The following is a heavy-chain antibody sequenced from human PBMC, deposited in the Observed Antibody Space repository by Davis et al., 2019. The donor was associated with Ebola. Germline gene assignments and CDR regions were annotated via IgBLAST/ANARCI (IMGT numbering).Heavy chain of an antibody. D-gene: IGHD6-19*01. CDR3: ARDGTGWYPGDY. J-gene: IGHJ4*02. CDR1: GFTVSSNH. Sequence: GGSLRLSCAASGFTVSSNHMSWVRQAPGKGLEWVSVIYDQTTAYADSVRGRLTTSRDNSKNTLYLQVNSLRPDDTAVYYCARDGTGWYPGDYWGQGTLVTVSS. V-gene: IGHV3-66*02. CDR2: IYDQTT.